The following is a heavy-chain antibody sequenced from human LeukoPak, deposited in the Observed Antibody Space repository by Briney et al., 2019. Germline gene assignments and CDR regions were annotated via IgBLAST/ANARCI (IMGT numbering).Heavy chain of an antibody. CDR2: ISSGGTYE. J-gene: IGHJ4*02. CDR3: ARDSTYYYDSGSSGPHYFDN. Sequence: GGSLGLSCAASGFTFSNYAMHWVRQAPGKGLEWVSLISSGGTYEYYADSVKGRFTISRDNSKNTLYLQLNSLRAEGTAVYYCARDSTYYYDSGSSGPHYFDNWGQGTLVTVSS. D-gene: IGHD3-10*01. V-gene: IGHV3-30*01. CDR1: GFTFSNYA.